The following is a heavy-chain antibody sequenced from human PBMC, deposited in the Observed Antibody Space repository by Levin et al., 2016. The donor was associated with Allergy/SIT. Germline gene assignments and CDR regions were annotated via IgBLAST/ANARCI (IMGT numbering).Heavy chain of an antibody. CDR3: AIDLANLAARRPFDP. CDR2: MRDRAGLT. CDR1: QFSFSTYDTS. J-gene: IGHJ5*02. V-gene: IGHV3-23*01. D-gene: IGHD6-6*01. Sequence: GESLKISCAASQFSFSTYDTSMSWVRQAPGKGLEWISGMRDRAGLTYYADSVKGRFTISSDNSKNTLYLQMNSLRAEDTAIYYCAIDLANLAARRPFDPWGRGTPVTVSS.